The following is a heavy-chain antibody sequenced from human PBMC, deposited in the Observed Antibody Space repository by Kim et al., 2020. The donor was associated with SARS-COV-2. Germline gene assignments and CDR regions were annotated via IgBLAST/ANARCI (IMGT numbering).Heavy chain of an antibody. J-gene: IGHJ4*02. CDR1: GYTFTTHG. CDR3: ARSRFYFDY. V-gene: IGHV1-18*01. Sequence: ASVKVSCRTSGYTFTTHGINWVRQAPGLGLEWMGWISTYNNNTNYAPNFQDRITMTADTTTSTVYLELRSLRSDDTAIYYCARSRFYFDYWGQGALVTVS. CDR2: ISTYNNNT.